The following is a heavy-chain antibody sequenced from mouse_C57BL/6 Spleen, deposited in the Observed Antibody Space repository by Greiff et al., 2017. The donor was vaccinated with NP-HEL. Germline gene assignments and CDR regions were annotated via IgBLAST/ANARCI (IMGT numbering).Heavy chain of an antibody. J-gene: IGHJ4*01. Sequence: QVHVKQSGPGLVQPSQSLSITCTVSGFSLTSYGVHWVRQSPGKGLEWLGVIWSGGSTDYNAAFISRLSISKDNSKSQVFFKMNSLQADDTAIYYCARGGNYGRAMDYWGQGTSVTVSS. CDR3: ARGGNYGRAMDY. V-gene: IGHV2-2*01. D-gene: IGHD2-1*01. CDR2: IWSGGST. CDR1: GFSLTSYG.